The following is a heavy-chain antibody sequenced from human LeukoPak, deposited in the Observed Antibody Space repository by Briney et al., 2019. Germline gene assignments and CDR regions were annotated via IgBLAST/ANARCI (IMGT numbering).Heavy chain of an antibody. CDR3: ARPRGDAAGVETWFDP. V-gene: IGHV1-2*02. CDR1: GYTFTSYY. CDR2: INPNSDDR. Sequence: ASVKVSCTASGYTFTSYYKHWVRQAPGQGLEWMGWINPNSDDRNYAQKFQGRVTMTRDTSISTAYMELSRLRSDDTAVYYCARPRGDAAGVETWFDPWGPGTLVIVSS. D-gene: IGHD6-13*01. J-gene: IGHJ5*02.